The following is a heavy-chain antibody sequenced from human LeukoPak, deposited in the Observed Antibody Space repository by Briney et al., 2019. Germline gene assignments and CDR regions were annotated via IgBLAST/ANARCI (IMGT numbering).Heavy chain of an antibody. CDR3: ATSPWYSSGPSF. J-gene: IGHJ3*01. V-gene: IGHV1-2*02. CDR1: GYTFTGYY. D-gene: IGHD6-19*01. CDR2: INPNSGGT. Sequence: ASVKVSCKASGYTFTGYYMHWVRQAPGQGLEWMEWINPNSGGTNYAQKFQGRVTMTRDTSISTAYMELSRLRSDDTAVYYCATSPWYSSGPSFWGQGRMVTVSS.